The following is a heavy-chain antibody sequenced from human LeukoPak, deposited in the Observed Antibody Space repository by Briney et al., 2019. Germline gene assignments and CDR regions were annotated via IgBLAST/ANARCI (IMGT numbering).Heavy chain of an antibody. CDR3: ARGPVDGGGFDY. CDR2: IYYSGST. V-gene: IGHV4-31*03. D-gene: IGHD4-23*01. Sequence: TSQTLSLTCTVSGGSISSGGYYWSWIRQHPGKGLEWIGYIYYSGSTYYNPSLKSRVTISVDTSKNQFSLKLSSVTAADTAVYYCARGPVDGGGFDYWGQGTLVTVSS. CDR1: GGSISSGGYY. J-gene: IGHJ4*02.